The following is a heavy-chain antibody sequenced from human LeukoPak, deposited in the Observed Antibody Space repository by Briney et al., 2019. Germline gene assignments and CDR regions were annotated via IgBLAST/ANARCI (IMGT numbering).Heavy chain of an antibody. CDR2: ISAKNGNT. J-gene: IGHJ4*02. CDR3: ARAPPGYNNEWDFDY. V-gene: IGHV1-18*04. Sequence: GASVKVSCKASGYTFTNYGVTWVRQVPGQGLEWMGWISAKNGNTKYEQKVQGRVTMTIDRSTDTAYMELNSLRFDDTAVYYCARAPPGYNNEWDFDYWGQGTLSPSLQ. CDR1: GYTFTNYG. D-gene: IGHD5-24*01.